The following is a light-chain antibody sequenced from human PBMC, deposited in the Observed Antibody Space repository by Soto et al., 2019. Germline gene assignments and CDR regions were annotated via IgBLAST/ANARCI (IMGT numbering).Light chain of an antibody. J-gene: IGKJ1*01. CDR3: QQYSSDST. Sequence: DIQMTQSPSTLSASVGDRVTITCRARQNINNWLAWYQQKPGKAHKLLIYRASSLENGVPSRFSGRGSGTDFIFTITSLQHDDFANYYCQQYSSDSTFGQGTKVEIK. CDR1: QNINNW. CDR2: RAS. V-gene: IGKV1-5*03.